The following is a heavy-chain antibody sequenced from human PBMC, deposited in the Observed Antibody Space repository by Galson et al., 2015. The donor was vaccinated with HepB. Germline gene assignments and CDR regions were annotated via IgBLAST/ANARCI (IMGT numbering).Heavy chain of an antibody. CDR3: ARDGFCSNGVCYLNYFDP. CDR2: VFHSGTT. J-gene: IGHJ5*02. V-gene: IGHV4-38-2*02. D-gene: IGHD2-8*01. CDR1: GFSISSGYH. Sequence: LSLTCGVSGFSISSGYHWGWIRQPPGKGLEWIGSVFHSGTTYYNPSLKSRVAISVDTSKNQFSLNLTSVTAADTAVYYCARDGFCSNGVCYLNYFDPWGQGTLVTVSS.